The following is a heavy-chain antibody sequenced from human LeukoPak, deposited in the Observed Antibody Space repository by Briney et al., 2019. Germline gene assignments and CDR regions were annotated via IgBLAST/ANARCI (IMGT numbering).Heavy chain of an antibody. Sequence: SETLSLTCAVYGGSFSGYYWSWIRQPPGKGLEWVGEINHSGSTNYNPSLKSRVTISVDTSKNQFSLKLSSVTAADTAVYYCARGWIQLWLRPYYFDYWGQGTLVTVSS. CDR3: ARGWIQLWLRPYYFDY. V-gene: IGHV4-34*01. D-gene: IGHD5-18*01. CDR1: GGSFSGYY. J-gene: IGHJ4*02. CDR2: INHSGST.